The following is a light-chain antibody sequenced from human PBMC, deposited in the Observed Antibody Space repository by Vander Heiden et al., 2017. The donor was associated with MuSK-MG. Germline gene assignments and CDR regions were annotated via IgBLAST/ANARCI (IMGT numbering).Light chain of an antibody. Sequence: QSVLTQPPSASGTPGQRVTIPCSGSSPNIGGNTVNWYEQIPGTAPKLLLYSNNQRPSGVSDRFSGSKSGTSASLAISGLQSEDEADYYCATWDDSLNVVVFGGGTKLTV. CDR1: SPNIGGNT. CDR3: ATWDDSLNVVV. CDR2: SNN. J-gene: IGLJ2*01. V-gene: IGLV1-44*01.